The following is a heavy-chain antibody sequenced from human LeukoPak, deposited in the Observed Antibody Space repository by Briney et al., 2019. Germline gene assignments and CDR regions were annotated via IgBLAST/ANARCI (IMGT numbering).Heavy chain of an antibody. CDR3: ARDGVTMRILDY. CDR1: GFTFSSYT. V-gene: IGHV3-21*01. Sequence: GGSLRLSCAASGFTFSSYTMNWVRQAPGKGLEWVSSIVSSGSYIYYADSVKGRFTISRDNSKNTLYLQMNSLRAEDTAVYYCARDGVTMRILDYWGQGTLVTVSS. D-gene: IGHD3-22*01. CDR2: IVSSGSYI. J-gene: IGHJ4*02.